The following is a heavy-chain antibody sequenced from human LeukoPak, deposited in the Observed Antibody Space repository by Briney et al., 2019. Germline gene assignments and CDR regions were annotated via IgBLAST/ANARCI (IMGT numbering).Heavy chain of an antibody. CDR2: IYRGGTT. J-gene: IGHJ4*02. CDR3: AREGYYDPSGYFDY. Sequence: TGGSLRLSCAASGFTVTSNSMSWVRRAPGKGLEWVSVIYRGGTTYYADSVKDRFTISRDNSKNTLYLQMNSLRAEDTAVYYCAREGYYDPSGYFDYWGQGILVTVSS. V-gene: IGHV3-66*01. CDR1: GFTVTSNS. D-gene: IGHD3-22*01.